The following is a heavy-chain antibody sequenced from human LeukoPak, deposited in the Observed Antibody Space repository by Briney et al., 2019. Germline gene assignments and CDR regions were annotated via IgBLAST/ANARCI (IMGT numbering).Heavy chain of an antibody. J-gene: IGHJ4*02. CDR2: ISGSGGST. CDR1: GFTFSSYG. D-gene: IGHD3-22*01. Sequence: PGRSLRLSCAASGFTFSSYGMHWVRQAPGKGLEWVSAISGSGGSTYYADSVKGRFTISRDNSKNTLYLQMNSLRAEDTAVYYCAKDREFTMIQLFDYWGQGTLVTVSS. CDR3: AKDREFTMIQLFDY. V-gene: IGHV3-23*01.